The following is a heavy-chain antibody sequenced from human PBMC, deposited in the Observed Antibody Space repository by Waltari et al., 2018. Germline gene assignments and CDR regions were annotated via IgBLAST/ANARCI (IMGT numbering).Heavy chain of an antibody. CDR3: TTEGLSSEDYFDY. D-gene: IGHD3-16*02. Sequence: EVQLLESGGGLVQPGGSLRLSCAASGFTFSNAWMSWVRQAPGKGLEWVGRIKSKTDGGTTDYAAPVKGRFTISRDDSKNTLYLQMNSLKTEDTAVYYCTTEGLSSEDYFDYWGQGTLVTVSS. V-gene: IGHV3-15*01. CDR2: IKSKTDGGTT. CDR1: GFTFSNAW. J-gene: IGHJ4*02.